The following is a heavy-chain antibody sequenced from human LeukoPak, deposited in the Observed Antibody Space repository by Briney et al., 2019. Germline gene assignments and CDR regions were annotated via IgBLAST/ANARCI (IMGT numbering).Heavy chain of an antibody. D-gene: IGHD3-10*01. V-gene: IGHV3-48*03. CDR2: ISSSGSTI. CDR3: ARCVSGWFDP. CDR1: GFTFSSYE. Sequence: GGSLRLSCAASGFTFSSYEMNWVRQAPGKGLEWVSYISSSGSTIYYADSVKGRFTISRDNAKNSLYLQMNSLRAEDTAVYYCARCVSGWFDPWGQGTLVTVSS. J-gene: IGHJ5*02.